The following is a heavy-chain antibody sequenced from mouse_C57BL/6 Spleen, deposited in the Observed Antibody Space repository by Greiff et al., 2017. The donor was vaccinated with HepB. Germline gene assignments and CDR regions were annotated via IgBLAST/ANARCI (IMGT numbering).Heavy chain of an antibody. J-gene: IGHJ1*03. CDR1: GYTFTDYN. D-gene: IGHD1-1*01. V-gene: IGHV1-18*01. CDR2: INPNNGGT. CDR3: ARTPHYYYGSSLRYWYFDV. Sequence: EVKLMESGPELVKPGASVKIPCKASGYTFTDYNMDWVKQSHGKSLEWIGDINPNNGGTIYNQKFKGKATLTVDKSSSTAYMELRSLTSEDTAVYYCARTPHYYYGSSLRYWYFDVWGTGTTVTVSS.